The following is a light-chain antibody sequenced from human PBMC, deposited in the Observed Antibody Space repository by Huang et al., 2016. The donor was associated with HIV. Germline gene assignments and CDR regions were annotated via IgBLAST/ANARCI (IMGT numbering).Light chain of an antibody. Sequence: IVLTQSPGTLSLSPGERATLSCRASHSVGSNFLGWYQQKPGQAPRLLIYDASYRATGIPDRFSGSGSGTDFTLTISRLEPEDFAVYYCQQYTRSPPTFGQGTKVEI. CDR2: DAS. CDR3: QQYTRSPPT. J-gene: IGKJ1*01. CDR1: HSVGSNF. V-gene: IGKV3-20*01.